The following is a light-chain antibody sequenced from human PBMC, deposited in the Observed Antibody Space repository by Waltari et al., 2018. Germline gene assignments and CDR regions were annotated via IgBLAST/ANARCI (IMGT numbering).Light chain of an antibody. Sequence: QSVVTQPPSASGPPGQRVTLSCSGSNSNLGSDIVNWYQQFPGTAPKLLIYANNQRPSGVPGRFSASRSGTSASLVISGLQSEDEADYYCATWDASLDTWVFGGGTKVTVL. V-gene: IGLV1-44*01. CDR2: ANN. J-gene: IGLJ3*02. CDR3: ATWDASLDTWV. CDR1: NSNLGSDI.